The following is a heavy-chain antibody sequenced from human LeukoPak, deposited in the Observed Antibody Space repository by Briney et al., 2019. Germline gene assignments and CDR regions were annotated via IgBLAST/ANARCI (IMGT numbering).Heavy chain of an antibody. J-gene: IGHJ6*03. CDR3: ARSPVLRYFDWSTYYYYYMDV. CDR1: GGSISSYY. V-gene: IGHV4-59*01. CDR2: IYYSGST. Sequence: PSETLSLTCTVSGGSISSYYWSWIRQPPGKGLEWIGYIYYSGSTNYNPSLKSRVTISVDTSKNQCSLKLSSVTAADTAVYYCARSPVLRYFDWSTYYYYYMDVWGKGTTVTISS. D-gene: IGHD3-9*01.